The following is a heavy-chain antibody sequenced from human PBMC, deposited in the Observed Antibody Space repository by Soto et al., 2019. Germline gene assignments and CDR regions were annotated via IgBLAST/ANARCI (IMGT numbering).Heavy chain of an antibody. J-gene: IGHJ4*02. V-gene: IGHV1-3*01. Sequence: QVLLVQSGAEVKKPGASVQISCKASGYTCTTYDMHWVRQAPGQRLEWMGSINANNGNPKYSQRFQGRATFTRDTSASTGYMDLSSLISEDTAVYYCVMISGWWALHYWGQGTLVTVSS. CDR2: INANNGNP. CDR1: GYTCTTYD. CDR3: VMISGWWALHY. D-gene: IGHD6-13*01.